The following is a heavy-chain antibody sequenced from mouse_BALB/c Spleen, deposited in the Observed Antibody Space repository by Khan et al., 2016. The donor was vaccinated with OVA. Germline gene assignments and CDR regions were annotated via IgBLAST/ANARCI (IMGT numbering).Heavy chain of an antibody. CDR2: ISSTGST. V-gene: IGHV3-2*02. CDR1: GYSITSDYA. CDR3: SRSLYYSYGYALDC. D-gene: IGHD2-12*01. Sequence: VQLKESGPGLVKPSQSLSLTCTVTGYSITSDYAWNWIRQFPGNKLEWMGYISSTGSTCYNPSLKSRISITRDTSKNQFFLQLKSVTTEDTATYYCSRSLYYSYGYALDCWGRGTSVTVSS. J-gene: IGHJ4*01.